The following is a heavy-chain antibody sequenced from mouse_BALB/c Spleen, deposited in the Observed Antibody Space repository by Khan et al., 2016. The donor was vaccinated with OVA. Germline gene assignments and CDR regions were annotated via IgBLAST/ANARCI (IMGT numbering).Heavy chain of an antibody. CDR2: ISYSGNT. Sequence: EVELVESGPGLVKPSHSLSLTCTVTGYSITTDYAWNWIRQFPGNKLEWMGFISYSGNTKYNPSLKSRISITRDTSKNQFFLQLKSVTTEDTARYYCARVYGGDFDYWGQGTTLTVSS. CDR1: GYSITTDYA. D-gene: IGHD1-1*01. V-gene: IGHV3-2*02. J-gene: IGHJ2*01. CDR3: ARVYGGDFDY.